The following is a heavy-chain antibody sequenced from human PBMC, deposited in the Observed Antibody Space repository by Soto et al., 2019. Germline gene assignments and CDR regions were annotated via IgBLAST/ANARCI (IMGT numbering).Heavy chain of an antibody. CDR3: AIVLGIGSGGTYYYYGMDV. D-gene: IGHD3-10*01. Sequence: SVKVSCKDSGGTFSSYAISWVRQATGQRLERMRGIIPIFGTANYAQKLQGRVTITADESTSTAYMELSSLRSEDTAVYYCAIVLGIGSGGTYYYYGMDVWGQGSTVTVSS. CDR2: IIPIFGTA. V-gene: IGHV1-69*13. CDR1: GGTFSSYA. J-gene: IGHJ6*02.